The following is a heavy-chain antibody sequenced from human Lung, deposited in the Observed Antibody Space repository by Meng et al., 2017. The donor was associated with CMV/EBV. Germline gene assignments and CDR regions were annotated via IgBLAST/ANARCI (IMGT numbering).Heavy chain of an antibody. Sequence: GESXKISCAASGFTLSRYSMNWVRQAPGKGLEWVSSISTSSSYIYYRDSVKGRFTISRDNAMNSLSLQMKSLRAEETAVYYCARVLETGAAFDVWGQGTMVTVSS. CDR2: ISTSSSYI. CDR3: ARVLETGAAFDV. J-gene: IGHJ3*01. D-gene: IGHD3-3*01. CDR1: GFTLSRYS. V-gene: IGHV3-21*01.